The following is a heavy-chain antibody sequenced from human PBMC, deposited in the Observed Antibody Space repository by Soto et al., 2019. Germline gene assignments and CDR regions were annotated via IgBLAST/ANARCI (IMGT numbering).Heavy chain of an antibody. V-gene: IGHV3-33*01. J-gene: IGHJ6*02. D-gene: IGHD3-22*01. CDR1: GFTFSSYG. Sequence: QVQLVESGGGVVQPGRSLRLSCAASGFTFSSYGMHWVRQAPGKGLEWVAVIWYDGSYKYYADSVKGRFTISRDNSKNTLHLQMSSLRAEDTAVYYCARDRSPYDPRYFYSYYGMHVWGQGTTVTVSS. CDR2: IWYDGSYK. CDR3: ARDRSPYDPRYFYSYYGMHV.